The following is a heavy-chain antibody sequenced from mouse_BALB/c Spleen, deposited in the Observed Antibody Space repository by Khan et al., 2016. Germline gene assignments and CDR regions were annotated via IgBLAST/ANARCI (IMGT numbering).Heavy chain of an antibody. J-gene: IGHJ2*01. CDR1: GYSITSDYA. CDR2: ISYSGST. Sequence: EVQLQESGPGLVKPSQSLSLTCTVTGYSITSDYAWNWIRQFPGNKLEWMGYISYSGSTSYNPSLKSRISITRDTSTNQFFRQLNSVATEDTATYYCARYDYDRGYFDYWGQGTTLTVSS. CDR3: ARYDYDRGYFDY. D-gene: IGHD2-4*01. V-gene: IGHV3-2*02.